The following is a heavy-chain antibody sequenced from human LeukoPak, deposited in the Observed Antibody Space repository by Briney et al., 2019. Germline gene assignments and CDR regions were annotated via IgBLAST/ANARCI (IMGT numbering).Heavy chain of an antibody. CDR1: GFTFGSSA. J-gene: IGHJ4*02. CDR3: AKQLGYCSDGSCYFPY. V-gene: IGHV3-23*01. Sequence: GGSLRLSCAASGFTFGSSAMSWVRQAPGKGLEWVSAISNNGGYTYYADSVQGRFTISRDNSKSALCLQMNSLRAEDTAVYYCAKQLGYCSDGSCYFPYWGQGTLVTVSS. CDR2: ISNNGGYT. D-gene: IGHD2-15*01.